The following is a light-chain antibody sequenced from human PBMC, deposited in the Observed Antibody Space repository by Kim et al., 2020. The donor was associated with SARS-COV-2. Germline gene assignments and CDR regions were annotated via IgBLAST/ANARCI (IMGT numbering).Light chain of an antibody. CDR3: SSYAGRQNLV. CDR2: EVN. J-gene: IGLJ2*01. Sequence: GQSVTNSGTGTSSEIGGYNFVAWYHQRPGKAPKVMIYEVNKRPSGVPDRFSGSKSGNTASLTVSGLQAEDEADYYCSSYAGRQNLVFGGGTQLTVL. V-gene: IGLV2-8*01. CDR1: SSEIGGYNF.